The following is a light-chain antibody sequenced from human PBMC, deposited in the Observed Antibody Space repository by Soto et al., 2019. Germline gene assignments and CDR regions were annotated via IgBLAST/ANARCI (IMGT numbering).Light chain of an antibody. V-gene: IGLV1-40*01. CDR2: GNS. Sequence: QSALTQPPSVSGAPGQRVTISCTGSSSNIGAGYDVHWYQQLPGTAPKLLIYGNSNRPSGVPDRFSGSKSGTSASLAINGLQAEDEADYYCQSYDSSLSGWVFGTGTKVTVL. CDR1: SSNIGAGYD. J-gene: IGLJ1*01. CDR3: QSYDSSLSGWV.